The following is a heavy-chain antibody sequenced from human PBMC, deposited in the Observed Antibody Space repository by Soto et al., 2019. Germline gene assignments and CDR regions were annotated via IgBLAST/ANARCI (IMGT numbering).Heavy chain of an antibody. Sequence: GGSLRLSCAASGFAFSSYGMHWVRQDPGRGLEWVAVASHDERHIYYGDSVKGRFTISRDNSRNTLYLQMNSLRGEDTAVYYCAKEHEIGWGAYDLWGQGTVVTVSS. CDR3: AKEHEIGWGAYDL. CDR2: ASHDERHI. V-gene: IGHV3-30*18. J-gene: IGHJ3*01. D-gene: IGHD3-16*01. CDR1: GFAFSSYG.